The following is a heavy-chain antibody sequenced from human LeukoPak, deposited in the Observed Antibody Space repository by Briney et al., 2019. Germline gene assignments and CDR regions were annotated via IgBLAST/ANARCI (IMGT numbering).Heavy chain of an antibody. V-gene: IGHV4-39*01. CDR3: ARYVVYGSGKYYFDY. CDR1: GGSISSSDYY. CDR2: INYGGTT. Sequence: SETLSLTCTVSGGSISSSDYYWSWIRQPPGKELEWIASINYGGTTYYNPSLKSRATISVDTSKNQFSLRLSSVTAADTAVYLCARYVVYGSGKYYFDYWGQGSLVTVSS. D-gene: IGHD3-10*01. J-gene: IGHJ4*02.